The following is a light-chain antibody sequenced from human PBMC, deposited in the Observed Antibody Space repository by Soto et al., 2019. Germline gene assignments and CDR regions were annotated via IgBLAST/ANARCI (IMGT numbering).Light chain of an antibody. CDR2: DVS. V-gene: IGLV2-14*01. CDR3: SSYTSSSTRV. CDR1: RRDVGGYNY. Sequence: QSVLTQHASVSGTHGQSIAVTCTANRRDVGGYNYVSWYQQHPGKAPKLMIYDVSNRPSGVSDRFSGSKSGNTASLTISGLQAEDEADYYCSSYTSSSTRVFGTGTKVTVL. J-gene: IGLJ1*01.